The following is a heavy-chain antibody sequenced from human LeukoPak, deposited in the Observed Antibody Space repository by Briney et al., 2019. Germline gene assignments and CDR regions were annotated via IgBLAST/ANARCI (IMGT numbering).Heavy chain of an antibody. CDR2: FSNSDNII. Sequence: AGGSLTLSCAASGFTFSDYYMSWLPQAPGKGLEWISYFSNSDNIIFYADSVKGRFTISKDNAKNSLYLQMNSLRVEDTAVYYCARGGSAFDYWGQGTLVTVSS. CDR1: GFTFSDYY. V-gene: IGHV3-11*01. J-gene: IGHJ4*02. D-gene: IGHD6-19*01. CDR3: ARGGSAFDY.